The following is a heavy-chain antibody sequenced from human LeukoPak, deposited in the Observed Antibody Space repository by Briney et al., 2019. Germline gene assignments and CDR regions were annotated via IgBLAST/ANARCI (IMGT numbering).Heavy chain of an antibody. Sequence: SETLSLTCTVSGGSISSSSYYWGWIRQPPGKGLEWIGSIYYSGSTYYNPSLKSRVTISVDTSKNQFSLKLSSVTAAGTAVYYCARHSITIFGVATYFDLWGRGTLVTVSS. CDR1: GGSISSSSYY. D-gene: IGHD3-3*01. CDR3: ARHSITIFGVATYFDL. J-gene: IGHJ2*01. CDR2: IYYSGST. V-gene: IGHV4-39*01.